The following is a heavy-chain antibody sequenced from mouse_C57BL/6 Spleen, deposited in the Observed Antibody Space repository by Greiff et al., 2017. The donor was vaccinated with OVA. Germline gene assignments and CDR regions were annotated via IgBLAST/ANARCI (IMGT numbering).Heavy chain of an antibody. J-gene: IGHJ4*01. CDR2: IDPANGNT. CDR1: GFNIKNTY. D-gene: IGHD4-1*01. Sequence: VQLKQSVAELVRPGASVKLSCTASGFNIKNTYMHWVKQRPEPGLEWIGRIDPANGNTKYAPKFQGKATITADTSSNTAYLQLSSLTSEDTTINDGARGRNWDYAMDYWGQGTSVTVSA. CDR3: ARGRNWDYAMDY. V-gene: IGHV14-3*01.